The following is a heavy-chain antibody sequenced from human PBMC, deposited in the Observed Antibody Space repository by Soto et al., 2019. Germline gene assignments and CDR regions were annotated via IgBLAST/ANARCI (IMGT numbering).Heavy chain of an antibody. D-gene: IGHD1-1*01. CDR1: GFTFRGYS. V-gene: IGHV3-21*01. Sequence: PGGSLRLSSAAAGFTFRGYSRNWVRQAPGKGLEWVSSISSSSSYIYYADSVKGRFTISRDNAKNSLYLQMNSLRAEDTAVYYCARDRNWNDAFDYWGQGTLVTVSS. J-gene: IGHJ4*02. CDR3: ARDRNWNDAFDY. CDR2: ISSSSSYI.